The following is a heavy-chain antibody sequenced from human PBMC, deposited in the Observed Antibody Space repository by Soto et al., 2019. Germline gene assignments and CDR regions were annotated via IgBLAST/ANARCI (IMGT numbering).Heavy chain of an antibody. CDR1: GDSISNLDYF. D-gene: IGHD7-27*01. V-gene: IGHV4-30-4*01. CDR3: ARGRYCLTGRCFPNWFDS. CDR2: ICXSVTL. J-gene: IGHJ5*01. Sequence: SETLSLTCSVSGDSISNLDYFWAWIRQPPGEALEYIGYICXSVTLYYNRSFESRVAISVDTSKSQFSLNVTSVTAADTAVYFCARGRYCLTGRCFPNWFDSWGQGALVTVSS.